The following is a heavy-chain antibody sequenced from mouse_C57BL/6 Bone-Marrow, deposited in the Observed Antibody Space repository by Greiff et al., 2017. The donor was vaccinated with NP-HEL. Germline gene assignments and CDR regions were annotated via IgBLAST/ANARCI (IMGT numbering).Heavy chain of an antibody. J-gene: IGHJ3*01. Sequence: VQRVESGAELVKPGASVKISCKASGYAFSSYWMNWVKQRPGTGLEWIGQIYPGDGDTNYNGKFKDKASLTADKSSSTAYMQLSSLTSEDSAVYFCARGAYWGQGTLVTVSA. CDR3: ARGAY. V-gene: IGHV1-80*01. CDR2: IYPGDGDT. CDR1: GYAFSSYW.